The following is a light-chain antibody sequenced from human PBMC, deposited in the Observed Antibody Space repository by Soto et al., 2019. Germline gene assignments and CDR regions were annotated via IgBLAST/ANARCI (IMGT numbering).Light chain of an antibody. Sequence: QSALTQPPAASGTPGQRVTISCSGGRSNTGSSYVYWYQQLPGSAPRLLIYRNNQRPSGVPDRFSGSKSGTSASLAISGLRSEDEADYYCAAWDDTLSAYVFGTGTKVTV. CDR3: AAWDDTLSAYV. J-gene: IGLJ1*01. CDR2: RNN. V-gene: IGLV1-47*01. CDR1: RSNTGSSY.